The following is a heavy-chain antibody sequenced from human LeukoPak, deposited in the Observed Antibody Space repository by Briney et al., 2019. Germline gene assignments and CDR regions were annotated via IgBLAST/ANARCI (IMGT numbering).Heavy chain of an antibody. D-gene: IGHD3-22*01. J-gene: IGHJ4*02. V-gene: IGHV1-24*01. CDR3: ATDKLASWWLLLN. CDR2: FDPEDGET. CDR1: GYTLTELS. Sequence: ASVKVSCKVSGYTLTELSMHWVRQAPGKGLEWMGGFDPEDGETIYAQKFQGRVTMTEDTSTDTAYMELSSLGSEDTAVYYCATDKLASWWLLLNWGQGTLVTVSS.